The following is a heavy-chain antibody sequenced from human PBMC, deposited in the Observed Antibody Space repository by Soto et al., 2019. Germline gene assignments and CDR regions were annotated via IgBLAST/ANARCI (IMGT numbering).Heavy chain of an antibody. V-gene: IGHV4-4*07. J-gene: IGHJ4*02. CDR1: GASMTGCSY. CDR3: ARGMTPPGAPAWYYFDS. Sequence: ESLSLTGTVSGASMTGCSYRSWIRQPAGKGLEWIGRFSLSGTTNYNPSLRSRVTMSEDVSKNQFSLRLTSVTAADTALYYCARGMTPPGAPAWYYFDSWGQGTLVSVSS. D-gene: IGHD2-8*02. CDR2: FSLSGTT.